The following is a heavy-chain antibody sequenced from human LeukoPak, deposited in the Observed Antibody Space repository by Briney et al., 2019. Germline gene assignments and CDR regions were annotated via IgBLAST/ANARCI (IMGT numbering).Heavy chain of an antibody. J-gene: IGHJ5*02. CDR3: AREGVRYYDSSGYQNWFDP. V-gene: IGHV1-2*02. D-gene: IGHD3-22*01. CDR2: INPNSGGT. Sequence: ASVKVTCKASGYTFTGYYMHWVRQAPGQGLEWMGWINPNSGGTNYAQKFQGRVTMTRDTSISTAYMELSRLGSDDTAVYYCAREGVRYYDSSGYQNWFDPWGQGTLVTVSS. CDR1: GYTFTGYY.